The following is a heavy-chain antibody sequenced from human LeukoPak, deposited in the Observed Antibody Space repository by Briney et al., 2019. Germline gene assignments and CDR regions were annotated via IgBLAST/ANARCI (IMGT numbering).Heavy chain of an antibody. V-gene: IGHV4-39*02. CDR1: GGSISSSSYY. Sequence: SETLSLTCTVSGGSISSSSYYWGWIRQPPGKGLEWIGSIYYSGSTYYNPSLKSRVTISVDTSKNQFSLQLNSVTPEDTAVYYCARETSSLDYWGQGTLVTVSS. CDR3: ARETSSLDY. J-gene: IGHJ4*02. CDR2: IYYSGST.